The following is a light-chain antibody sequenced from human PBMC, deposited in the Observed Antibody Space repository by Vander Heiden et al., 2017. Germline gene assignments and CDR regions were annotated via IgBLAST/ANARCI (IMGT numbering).Light chain of an antibody. Sequence: DIQMTQSPSSLSASVGDRVTITCRASQSISNYLNWYQQKPGKAPKLLIYAASSLQSGVPSRFSDSGSGTDFTLTISSLQPEDFATYYCQQGYSTPWTFGQGTKVEIK. CDR2: AAS. J-gene: IGKJ1*01. CDR3: QQGYSTPWT. V-gene: IGKV1-39*01. CDR1: QSISNY.